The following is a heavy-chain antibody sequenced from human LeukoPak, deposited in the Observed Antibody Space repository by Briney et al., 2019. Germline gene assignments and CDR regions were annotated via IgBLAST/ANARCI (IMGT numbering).Heavy chain of an antibody. J-gene: IGHJ4*02. CDR1: GFTFSSYA. Sequence: GGSLRLSCAASGFTFSSYAMHWVRQAPGKGLEWVAVISYDGSNKYYADSVKGRFTISRDNSKNTLYLQMNSLRAEDTAVYYCAREGGGYSYGFGYWGQGTLVTVSS. CDR3: AREGGGYSYGFGY. V-gene: IGHV3-30*14. CDR2: ISYDGSNK. D-gene: IGHD5-18*01.